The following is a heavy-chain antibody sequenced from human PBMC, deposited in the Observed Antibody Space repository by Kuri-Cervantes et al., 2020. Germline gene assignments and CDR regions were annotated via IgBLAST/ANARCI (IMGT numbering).Heavy chain of an antibody. V-gene: IGHV1-46*01. Sequence: ASVKVSCKASGYTFTSYYMHWVRQAPGQGLEWMGIINPSGGSTSYAQKFQGRVTMTEDTSTDTAYMELSSLRSEDTAVYYCATPVTGTTHFDYWGQGTLVTVSS. CDR3: ATPVTGTTHFDY. J-gene: IGHJ4*02. CDR2: INPSGGST. D-gene: IGHD1-20*01. CDR1: GYTFTSYY.